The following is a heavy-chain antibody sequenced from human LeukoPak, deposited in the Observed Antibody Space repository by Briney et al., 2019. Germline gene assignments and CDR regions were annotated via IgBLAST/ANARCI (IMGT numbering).Heavy chain of an antibody. Sequence: ASVKVSCKASGYTFTSYDINWVRQATGQGLEWMGWMNPNSGNTGYAQKFQGRVTMTRNTSISTAYVELSSLRSEDTAVYYCARYVDTAMVSDYWGQGTLVTVSS. J-gene: IGHJ4*02. D-gene: IGHD5-18*01. CDR2: MNPNSGNT. V-gene: IGHV1-8*01. CDR3: ARYVDTAMVSDY. CDR1: GYTFTSYD.